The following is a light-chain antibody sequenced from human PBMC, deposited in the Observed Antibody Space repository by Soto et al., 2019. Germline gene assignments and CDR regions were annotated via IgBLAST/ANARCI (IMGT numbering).Light chain of an antibody. CDR3: SSYTSSSTSVV. CDR1: SGVFGGSGY. Sequence: QSALTQPASVSGSPGQSVTISCTGTSGVFGGSGYVYWHQHHPGRAPKLVIYDVTTRPSGVSNRFSGSKSGNTASLTISGLRAEDEADYYCSSYTSSSTSVVFGGGTKLTVL. V-gene: IGLV2-14*03. J-gene: IGLJ2*01. CDR2: DVT.